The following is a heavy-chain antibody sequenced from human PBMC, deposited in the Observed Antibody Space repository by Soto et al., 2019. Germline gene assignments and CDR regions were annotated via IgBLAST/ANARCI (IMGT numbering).Heavy chain of an antibody. CDR2: IIPILGIA. V-gene: IGHV1-69*02. D-gene: IGHD2-2*01. J-gene: IGHJ5*02. CDR1: GGTFSSYT. Sequence: QVQLVQSGAEVKKPGSSVKVSCKASGGTFSSYTISWVRQAPGQGLEWMGRIIPILGIANYAQKFQGRVTITXXKXTXXAYMELRSLRSEDTAVYYCARGAPYQLLCIWWFDPWGQGTLVTVSS. CDR3: ARGAPYQLLCIWWFDP.